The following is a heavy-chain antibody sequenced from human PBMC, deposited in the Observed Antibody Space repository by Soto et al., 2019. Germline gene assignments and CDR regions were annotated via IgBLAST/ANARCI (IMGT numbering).Heavy chain of an antibody. Sequence: EVQLVESGGGLVQPGGSLRLSCAASGFSLSDYWMHWVRQAPGEALVWLSRITRDGSSTNYADSVKGRFTISRDNAKNTLYLQVSSLRGEDTAVYYCARGANGFYYFDYWGQGTLVTVSS. CDR2: ITRDGSST. V-gene: IGHV3-74*01. CDR1: GFSLSDYW. J-gene: IGHJ4*02. D-gene: IGHD2-8*01. CDR3: ARGANGFYYFDY.